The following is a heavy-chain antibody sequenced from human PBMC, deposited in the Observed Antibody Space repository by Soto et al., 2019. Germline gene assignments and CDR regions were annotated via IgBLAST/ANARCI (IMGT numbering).Heavy chain of an antibody. CDR3: AKDQASYYYDSSGYCDY. CDR1: GFTFSSYG. V-gene: IGHV3-30*18. J-gene: IGHJ4*02. Sequence: QVQLVESGGGVVQPGRSLRLSCAASGFTFSSYGMHWVRQAPGKGLEWVAAISYDGSNKYYADSVKGRFTISRDNSKNTLYLQMNSLRAEDTAVYYCAKDQASYYYDSSGYCDYWGQGTLVTVSS. D-gene: IGHD3-22*01. CDR2: ISYDGSNK.